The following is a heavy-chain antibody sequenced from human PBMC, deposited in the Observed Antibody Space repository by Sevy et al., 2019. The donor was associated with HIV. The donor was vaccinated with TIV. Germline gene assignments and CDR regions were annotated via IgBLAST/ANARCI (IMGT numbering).Heavy chain of an antibody. CDR2: INSGGGST. D-gene: IGHD6-13*01. CDR1: GFTFTEFV. Sequence: GSLRLSCAASGFTFTEFVMSWVRQAPGKGLEWVSTINSGGGSTYYADSVKGRFTISRDNSQNTLDLQMNSLRAEDTAVYYCARAYSSWFGTVHYWGQGTLVTVSS. V-gene: IGHV3-23*01. J-gene: IGHJ4*02. CDR3: ARAYSSWFGTVHY.